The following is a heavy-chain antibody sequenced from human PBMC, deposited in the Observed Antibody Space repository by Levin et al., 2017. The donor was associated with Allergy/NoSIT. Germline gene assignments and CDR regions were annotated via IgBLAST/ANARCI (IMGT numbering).Heavy chain of an antibody. J-gene: IGHJ4*02. CDR2: IYSGGST. V-gene: IGHV3-53*01. CDR1: GFTVSSNY. CDR3: ARVQVGATSFDY. Sequence: GESLKISCAASGFTVSSNYMSWVRQAPGKGLEWVSVIYSGGSTYYADSVKGRFTISRDNSKNTLYLQMNSLRAEDTAVYYCARVQVGATSFDYWGQGTLVTVSS. D-gene: IGHD1-26*01.